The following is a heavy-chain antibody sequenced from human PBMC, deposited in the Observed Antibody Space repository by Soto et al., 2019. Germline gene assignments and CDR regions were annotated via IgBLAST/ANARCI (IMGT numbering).Heavy chain of an antibody. V-gene: IGHV1-46*01. J-gene: IGHJ6*02. CDR1: GYTFTSYY. D-gene: IGHD3-16*01. CDR3: ARDWAEYYYGMDV. CDR2: INPSGGST. Sequence: GASVKVSCKASGYTFTSYYMHWVRQAPGQGLEWMGIINPSGGSTSYAQKFQGRVTMTRDTSTSTVYTELSSLRSEDTAVYYCARDWAEYYYGMDVWGQGTTVTVSS.